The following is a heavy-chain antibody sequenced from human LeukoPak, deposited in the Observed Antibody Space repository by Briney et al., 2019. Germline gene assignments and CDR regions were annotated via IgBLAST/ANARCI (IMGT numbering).Heavy chain of an antibody. D-gene: IGHD6-19*01. CDR3: ARDKIAVAGGDY. V-gene: IGHV4-59*12. J-gene: IGHJ4*02. Sequence: SETLSLTCTVSGGSISSYYWSWIRQPPGKGLEWIGYIYYSGSTNYNPSLKSRVTISVDTSKNQFSLKLSSVTAADTAVYYCARDKIAVAGGDYWGQGTLVTVSS. CDR2: IYYSGST. CDR1: GGSISSYY.